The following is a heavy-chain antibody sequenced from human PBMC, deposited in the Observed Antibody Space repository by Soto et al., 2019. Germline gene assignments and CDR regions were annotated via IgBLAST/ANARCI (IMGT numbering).Heavy chain of an antibody. CDR3: ARGDRGGSGSPASYYFSGLDV. J-gene: IGHJ6*02. Sequence: EVKVLESGGDLVQPGGSLRLSCVASGFTFSEYAMTWVRQAPGKGLDWVSSVSANGDITYYADSVKGRFTISRDNSNNTLLLQMNSLRAEETALYYCARGDRGGSGSPASYYFSGLDVWGQGTTVIVSS. CDR2: VSANGDIT. D-gene: IGHD3-10*01. CDR1: GFTFSEYA. V-gene: IGHV3-23*01.